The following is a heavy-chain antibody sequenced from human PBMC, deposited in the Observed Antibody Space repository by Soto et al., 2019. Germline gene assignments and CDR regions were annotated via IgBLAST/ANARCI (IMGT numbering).Heavy chain of an antibody. V-gene: IGHV3-48*03. J-gene: IGHJ4*02. CDR3: AREEITGYLDY. CDR2: IGSSGSPI. Sequence: GGSLRLSCAASGFTLNNYEMNWVRQAPGKGLEWVSYIGSSGSPIYYSDSVKGRFTISRDNAQNSLYLQMNSLRAEDTAIYFCAREEITGYLDYWGQGTLVTVSS. D-gene: IGHD1-20*01. CDR1: GFTLNNYE.